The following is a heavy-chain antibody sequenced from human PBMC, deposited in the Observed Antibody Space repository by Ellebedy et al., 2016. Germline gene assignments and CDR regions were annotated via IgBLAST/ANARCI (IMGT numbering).Heavy chain of an antibody. Sequence: GGSLRLSCVASGFTFSSYWMSWVRQAPGQGLEWVANMKQDGSEKYYVDSVKGRFTISGDNAKNSVYLQMSSLIAEDMAVYYCARYGLSGTFDLWGQGTPVTVSS. D-gene: IGHD3-10*01. J-gene: IGHJ4*02. CDR2: MKQDGSEK. V-gene: IGHV3-7*03. CDR1: GFTFSSYW. CDR3: ARYGLSGTFDL.